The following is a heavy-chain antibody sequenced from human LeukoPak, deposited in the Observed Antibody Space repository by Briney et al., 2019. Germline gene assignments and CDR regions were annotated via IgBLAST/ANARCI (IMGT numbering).Heavy chain of an antibody. Sequence: GASVKVSCKVSGDTFKYYAISWVRQAPGQGLEWMGGIIPMFGTANYAQKFQGRVTITADKSTSTAYMELSRLRSEDTAVYYCAKQDGYTPHWGQGTLVTVSS. CDR2: IIPMFGTA. D-gene: IGHD5-24*01. V-gene: IGHV1-69*06. CDR3: AKQDGYTPH. CDR1: GDTFKYYA. J-gene: IGHJ4*02.